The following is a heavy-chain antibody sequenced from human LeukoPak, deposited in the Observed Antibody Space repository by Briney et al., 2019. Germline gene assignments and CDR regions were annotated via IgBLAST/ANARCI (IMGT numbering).Heavy chain of an antibody. CDR1: GYTFTGYY. Sequence: VASVKVSCKASGYTFTGYYMHWVRQAPGQGLEWMGWINPNSGGTNYAQKFQGRVTMTRDTSISTAYMELSRLRSDDTAVYYCARVQGGSYYRDFDYWGQGTLVTVSS. V-gene: IGHV1-2*02. CDR2: INPNSGGT. D-gene: IGHD1-26*01. CDR3: ARVQGGSYYRDFDY. J-gene: IGHJ4*02.